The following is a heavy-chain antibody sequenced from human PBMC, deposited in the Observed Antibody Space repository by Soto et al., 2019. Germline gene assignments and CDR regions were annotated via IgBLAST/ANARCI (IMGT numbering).Heavy chain of an antibody. CDR2: IIPILGIA. CDR1: GGTFSSYT. V-gene: IGHV1-69*02. CDR3: ARMAGSYSPLDY. D-gene: IGHD1-26*01. J-gene: IGHJ4*02. Sequence: QVQLVQSGAEVKKPGSSVKVSCKASGGTFSSYTISWVRQAPGQGLEWMGRIIPILGIANYAQKFQGRVTITAEKSTSTAYMELSSLRSEDTAVYYCARMAGSYSPLDYWGQGTLVTVSS.